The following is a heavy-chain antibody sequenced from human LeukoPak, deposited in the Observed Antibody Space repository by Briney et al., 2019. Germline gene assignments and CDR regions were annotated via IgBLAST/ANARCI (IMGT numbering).Heavy chain of an antibody. CDR3: ARDIRPRAGSFDY. V-gene: IGHV1-2*02. CDR1: GYTFTDYH. Sequence: GASVKVSCKASGYTFTDYHLHWVRQAPGQGLEWMGWINPNSGGTNYAQKFQGRVTMTRDTSINTAYMELSRVRSDDTAVYYCARDIRPRAGSFDYWGQGTLVTVSS. J-gene: IGHJ4*02. D-gene: IGHD6-25*01. CDR2: INPNSGGT.